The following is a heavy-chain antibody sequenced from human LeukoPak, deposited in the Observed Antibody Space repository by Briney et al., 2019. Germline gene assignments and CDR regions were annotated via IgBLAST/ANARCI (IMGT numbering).Heavy chain of an antibody. CDR2: INPNSGGT. CDR3: ARGSGFGVDYYYYYMDV. J-gene: IGHJ6*03. D-gene: IGHD3-3*01. CDR1: GYTFTSYY. Sequence: GASVKVSCKASGYTFTSYYMHWVRQAPGQGLEWMGWINPNSGGTNYAQKFQGRVTMTRDTSISTAYMGLSRLRSDDTAVYYCARGSGFGVDYYYYYMDVWGKGTTVTVSS. V-gene: IGHV1-2*02.